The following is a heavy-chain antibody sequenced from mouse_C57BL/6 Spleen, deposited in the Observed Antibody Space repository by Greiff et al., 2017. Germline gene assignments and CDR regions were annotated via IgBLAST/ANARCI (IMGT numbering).Heavy chain of an antibody. CDR2: IDPSDSYT. CDR1: GYTFTSYW. Sequence: QVQLQQPGAELVRPGTSVKLSCKASGYTFTSYWMHWVKPGPGLGLEWIGVIDPSDSYTNYNQKFKGKATLTVDTSSSTAYMQLSSLTSEDSAVFDCARGEDYGSSYGWDDWGQGTTLTVSS. V-gene: IGHV1-59*01. J-gene: IGHJ2*01. CDR3: ARGEDYGSSYGWDD. D-gene: IGHD1-1*01.